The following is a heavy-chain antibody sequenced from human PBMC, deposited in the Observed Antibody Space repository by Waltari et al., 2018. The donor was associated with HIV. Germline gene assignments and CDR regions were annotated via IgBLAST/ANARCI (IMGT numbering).Heavy chain of an antibody. D-gene: IGHD3-10*01. CDR3: ASAMVQGDYDY. Sequence: QVQLQQWGAGLLKPSETLSLTCAVYGGSFSGYYWSWIRQPPGKGLEWIGEINHSGSTNYNPSLKSRVTISVDTSKNQFSLKLSSVTAEDTAVYYCASAMVQGDYDYWGQGTLVTVSS. CDR1: GGSFSGYY. J-gene: IGHJ4*02. V-gene: IGHV4-34*01. CDR2: INHSGST.